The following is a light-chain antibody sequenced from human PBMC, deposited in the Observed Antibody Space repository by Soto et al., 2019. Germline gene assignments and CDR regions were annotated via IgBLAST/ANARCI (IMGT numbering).Light chain of an antibody. J-gene: IGLJ1*01. CDR3: TAYAGSNTFV. Sequence: QSALAQPPSASGSPGQSVTISCTGTSSDVGDNYVSWYQQHLGKAPKLIIYEVTLRPSGVPDRCSGSKSGNTASLNVSGLQADDEADYYWTAYAGSNTFVFGTGTQLP. V-gene: IGLV2-8*01. CDR1: SSDVGDNY. CDR2: EVT.